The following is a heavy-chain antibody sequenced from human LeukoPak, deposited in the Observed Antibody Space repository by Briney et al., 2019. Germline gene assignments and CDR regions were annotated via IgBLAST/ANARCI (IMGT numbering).Heavy chain of an antibody. Sequence: ASVKVSCKASGYTFTSYGISWVRQAPGQGLEWMGWINPNSGGTNYAQKFQGRVTMTRDTSISTAYMELSRLRSDDTAVYYCARDRTGGYNVFFDYWGQGTLVTVSS. CDR2: INPNSGGT. J-gene: IGHJ4*02. CDR1: GYTFTSYG. V-gene: IGHV1-2*02. CDR3: ARDRTGGYNVFFDY. D-gene: IGHD5-24*01.